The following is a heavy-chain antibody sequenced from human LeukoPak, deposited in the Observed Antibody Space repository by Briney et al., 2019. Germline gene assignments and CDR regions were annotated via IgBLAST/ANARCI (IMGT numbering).Heavy chain of an antibody. Sequence: SETLSLTCTVSGGSISSSSYYWGWIRQPPGKGLEWFGSIYYSGSTYYNPSLKSRVTISVDTSKNQFSLKLSSVTAADTAVYYCARHVGDYDFWSGYYRSDAFDIWGQGTMVTVSS. J-gene: IGHJ3*02. CDR1: GGSISSSSYY. CDR2: IYYSGST. D-gene: IGHD3-3*01. V-gene: IGHV4-39*07. CDR3: ARHVGDYDFWSGYYRSDAFDI.